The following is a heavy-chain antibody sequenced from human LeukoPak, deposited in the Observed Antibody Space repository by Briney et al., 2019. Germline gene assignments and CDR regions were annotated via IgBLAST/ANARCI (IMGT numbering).Heavy chain of an antibody. J-gene: IGHJ6*03. V-gene: IGHV1-8*01. CDR3: ARGTYDFWSGYYSGAYYYYYYMDV. CDR1: GYTFTSYD. Sequence: GASVKVSWKSSGYTFTSYDINWVRHAPGQGLEWMEWMNPNSGNTGYAQKFQGRVTMTRNTSISTAYMELSSLRPEDTAVYYCARGTYDFWSGYYSGAYYYYYYMDVWGKGTTVTVSS. D-gene: IGHD3-3*01. CDR2: MNPNSGNT.